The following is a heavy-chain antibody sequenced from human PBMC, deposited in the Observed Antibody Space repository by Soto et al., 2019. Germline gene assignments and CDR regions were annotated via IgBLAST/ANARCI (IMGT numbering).Heavy chain of an antibody. J-gene: IGHJ6*02. CDR1: GGSFSGYY. CDR3: ARAIAYYFDSSGYYYPYYYYGMDV. CDR2: INHSGST. D-gene: IGHD3-22*01. V-gene: IGHV4-34*01. Sequence: SETLSLTCAVYGGSFSGYYWSWIRQPPGKGLEWIGEINHSGSTNYNPSLKSRVTISVDTSKNQFSLKLSSVTAADTAVYYCARAIAYYFDSSGYYYPYYYYGMDVWGQATTVTVSS.